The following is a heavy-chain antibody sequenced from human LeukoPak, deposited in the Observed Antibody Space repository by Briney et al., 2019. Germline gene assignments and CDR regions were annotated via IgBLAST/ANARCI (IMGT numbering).Heavy chain of an antibody. CDR2: INPSGGST. CDR1: GYTFTSYY. V-gene: IGHV1-46*01. Sequence: ASVKVSCKASGYTFTSYYMHWVRQAPGQGLEWMGIINPSGGSTSYAQKFQGRVTMTRDTSTSTVYMELSSLRSEDTAVYYCAREPSPIIAVVTANGMDVWGQGTTVTVSS. J-gene: IGHJ6*02. CDR3: AREPSPIIAVVTANGMDV. D-gene: IGHD2-21*02.